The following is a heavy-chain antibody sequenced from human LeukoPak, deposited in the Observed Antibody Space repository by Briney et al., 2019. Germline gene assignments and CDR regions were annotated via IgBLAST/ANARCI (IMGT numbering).Heavy chain of an antibody. CDR2: ISWNSGSI. J-gene: IGHJ4*02. CDR1: GFTFDDYA. Sequence: PGRSLRLSCAASGFTFDDYAMHWVRQAPGKGLEWVSGISWNSGSIGYADSVKGRFTISRDNAKNSLYLQMNSLRAEDTALYYCAKGGGAYGSGSYYKGDYFDYWGQGTLVTVSS. V-gene: IGHV3-9*01. CDR3: AKGGGAYGSGSYYKGDYFDY. D-gene: IGHD3-10*01.